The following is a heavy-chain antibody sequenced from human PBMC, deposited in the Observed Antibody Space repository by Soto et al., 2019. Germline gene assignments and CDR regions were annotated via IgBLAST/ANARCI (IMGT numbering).Heavy chain of an antibody. CDR2: IYHSGST. CDR1: GGSISSSNW. CDR3: ERSWEDYYGSGSWEYYYYHYGMDV. D-gene: IGHD3-10*01. V-gene: IGHV4-4*02. J-gene: IGHJ6*02. Sequence: SETLSLTCAVSGGSISSSNWWSWVRQPPGKGLERIGEIYHSGSTNYSPSLKSRVTISVDKSKNQFSLKLSSVTAADTAVYYCERSWEDYYGSGSWEYYYYHYGMDVWGQGPTVTFSS.